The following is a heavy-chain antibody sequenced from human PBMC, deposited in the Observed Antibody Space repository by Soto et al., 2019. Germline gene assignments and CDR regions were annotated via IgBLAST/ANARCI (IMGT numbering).Heavy chain of an antibody. CDR1: GFTFSNYA. CDR3: VKEAGPSYGTL. Sequence: PGGSLRLSCAASGFTFSNYAISWVRQTPGKGLEWVSAISGTGSRTYYADSVKGRFTISRDNSKNTLYLQMSSLRVEDTAVYYCVKEAGPSYGTLWRQRTQVTVSS. D-gene: IGHD1-26*01. V-gene: IGHV3-23*01. J-gene: IGHJ4*02. CDR2: ISGTGSRT.